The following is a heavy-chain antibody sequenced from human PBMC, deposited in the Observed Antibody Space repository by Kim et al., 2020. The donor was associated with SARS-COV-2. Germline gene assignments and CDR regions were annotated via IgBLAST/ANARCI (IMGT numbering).Heavy chain of an antibody. V-gene: IGHV5-51*01. CDR1: GYSFTSYW. D-gene: IGHD3-9*01. CDR2: IYPGDSNT. CDR3: ARGETRYY. Sequence: GESLKISCKASGYSFTSYWIGWVRQMSGKGLEWMGIIYPGDSNTRYSPSFQGQVTISADKSISTAYLQWNSLKASDTAIYYCARGETRYYWGQGTPVTVSS. J-gene: IGHJ4*02.